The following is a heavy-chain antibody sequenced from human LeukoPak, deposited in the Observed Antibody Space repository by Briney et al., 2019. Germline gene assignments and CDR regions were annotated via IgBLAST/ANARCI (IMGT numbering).Heavy chain of an antibody. V-gene: IGHV1-46*01. CDR2: INPSGGST. J-gene: IGHJ6*02. CDR1: GYTFTSYY. CDR3: ARDLGMVRGVIAESYYYYYYGMDV. Sequence: ASVKVSCKASGYTFTSYYMHWVRQAPGQGLEWMGIINPSGGSTSYAQKFQGRVTMTRDTSTSTVYMELSSLRSEDTAVYYCARDLGMVRGVIAESYYYYYYGMDVWGQGTTVTVSS. D-gene: IGHD3-10*01.